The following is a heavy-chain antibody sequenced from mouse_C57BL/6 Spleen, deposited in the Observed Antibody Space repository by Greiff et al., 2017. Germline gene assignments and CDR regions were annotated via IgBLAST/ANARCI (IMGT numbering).Heavy chain of an antibody. Sequence: QVQLQQPGAELVKPGASVKLSCKASGYTFTSYWMQWVKQRHGQGLEWIGESDPYDSYPNYNPQFTGKATLTVDTSSSTPYWQLSSLTSEDSAVYDCARWEGDYYGMDYWGQGTSVTVSS. D-gene: IGHD4-1*01. V-gene: IGHV1-50*01. CDR3: ARWEGDYYGMDY. CDR1: GYTFTSYW. J-gene: IGHJ4*01. CDR2: SDPYDSYP.